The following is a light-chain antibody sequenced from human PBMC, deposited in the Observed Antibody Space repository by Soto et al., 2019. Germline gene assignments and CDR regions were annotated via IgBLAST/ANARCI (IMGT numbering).Light chain of an antibody. V-gene: IGKV3-15*01. J-gene: IGKJ4*01. CDR3: QQYNKWPLT. Sequence: ETVMTQSPATLSVSPGERATLSCRASQSVSSNLAWYQQKPGQAPRLLIYGASTRPSSIPARFSGSGSGTDFTLTITSLQSEDFAVYYCQQYNKWPLTFGGGTKVEIK. CDR2: GAS. CDR1: QSVSSN.